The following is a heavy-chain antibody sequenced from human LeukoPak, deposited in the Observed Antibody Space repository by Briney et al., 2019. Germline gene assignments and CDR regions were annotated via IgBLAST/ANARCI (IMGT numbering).Heavy chain of an antibody. CDR2: IKQGGSEK. CDR1: GFSVSGYW. CDR3: AREWQGGIAAAGTRIEGDY. Sequence: GGSLRLSCAVSGFSVSGYWMTWVRRAPGKGLEWVANIKQGGSEKNYVDSVKGRFTISRDNAENSLFLQMNSLRVEDTAVYYCAREWQGGIAAAGTRIEGDYWGQGTLVAVSS. D-gene: IGHD6-13*01. J-gene: IGHJ4*02. V-gene: IGHV3-7*01.